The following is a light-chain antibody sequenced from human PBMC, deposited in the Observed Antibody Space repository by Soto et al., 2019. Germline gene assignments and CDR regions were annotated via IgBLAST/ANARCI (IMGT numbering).Light chain of an antibody. V-gene: IGKV3-20*01. Sequence: ETVLAQSPGTLSLSPGGRATLSCRASQSVSSSYFAWYQQKPGRAPRLLIYGASNRATGIPDRFSGSGSGTDFTLIISRLEPEDFAVYYCQQYATSPITFGHGTRLEIK. CDR1: QSVSSSY. J-gene: IGKJ5*01. CDR2: GAS. CDR3: QQYATSPIT.